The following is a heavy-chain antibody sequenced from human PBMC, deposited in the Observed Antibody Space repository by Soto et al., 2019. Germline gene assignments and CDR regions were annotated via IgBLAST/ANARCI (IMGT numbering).Heavy chain of an antibody. J-gene: IGHJ4*02. V-gene: IGHV1-2*04. CDR3: AREQGYGGYLDY. CDR2: INPNSGGT. Sequence: GASAKVSCKASGYTFTGYYTHWVRQAPGQGLEWMGWINPNSGGTNYAQKFQGWVTMTRDTSISTAYMELSRLRSDDTAVYYCAREQGYGGYLDYWGQGTLVTVSS. CDR1: GYTFTGYY. D-gene: IGHD5-12*01.